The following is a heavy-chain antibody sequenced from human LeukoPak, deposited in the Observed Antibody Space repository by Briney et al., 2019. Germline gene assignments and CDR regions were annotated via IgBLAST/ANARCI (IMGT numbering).Heavy chain of an antibody. CDR2: IKQDGSEK. D-gene: IGHD3-10*01. V-gene: IGHV3-7*01. CDR3: ARESEYYGSGSYYINDY. Sequence: GGSQRLSCAASGFTFSSYWMSWVRQAPGKGLEWVANIKQDGSEKYYVDSVKGRFTISRDNAKNSLYLQMNSLRAEDTALYFCARESEYYGSGSYYINDYWGQGTLVTVSS. CDR1: GFTFSSYW. J-gene: IGHJ4*02.